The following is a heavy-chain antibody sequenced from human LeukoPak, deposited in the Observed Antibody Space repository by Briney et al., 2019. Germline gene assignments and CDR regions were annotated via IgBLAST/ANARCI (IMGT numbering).Heavy chain of an antibody. D-gene: IGHD1-1*01. CDR3: AKDRSSNWALDY. J-gene: IGHJ4*02. V-gene: IGHV3-30*18. CDR1: GFTFSSSG. Sequence: PGGSLRLSCAASGFTFSSSGMHWVRQAPGKGLEWAAVISYDGSDKYYADSVKGRFTISRDNSKNTLYLQMNSLRAEDTAVYYCAKDRSSNWALDYWGQGTLVTVSS. CDR2: ISYDGSDK.